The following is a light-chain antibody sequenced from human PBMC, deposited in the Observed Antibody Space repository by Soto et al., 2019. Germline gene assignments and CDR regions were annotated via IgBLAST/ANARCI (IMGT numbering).Light chain of an antibody. J-gene: IGKJ1*01. CDR1: QNVRSN. V-gene: IGKV3-15*01. CDR3: QQYHIWPPWT. CDR2: GAS. Sequence: EIVMTQSPATLSVSPGEGATLSCRVSQNVRSNLAWYQQKPGQAPRLLMYGASTRADGIPARFTGSGSGTEFTLTISSLQSEDSAVYFCQQYHIWPPWTSGQGTKVDIK.